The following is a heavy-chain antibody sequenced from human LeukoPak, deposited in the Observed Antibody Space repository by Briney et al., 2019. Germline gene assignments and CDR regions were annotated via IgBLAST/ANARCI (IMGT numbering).Heavy chain of an antibody. CDR1: GGSISSYY. D-gene: IGHD3-3*01. V-gene: IGHV4-59*12. J-gene: IGHJ4*02. Sequence: PSETLSLTCTVSGGSISSYYWSWIRQSPGVGLEWIGYIDYSGSAYYNPSFKSRVTISVDTAKSQFSLDLRSVTAADTAVYYCARDAWNGNSPLDYWGQGTLVTVSS. CDR3: ARDAWNGNSPLDY. CDR2: IDYSGSA.